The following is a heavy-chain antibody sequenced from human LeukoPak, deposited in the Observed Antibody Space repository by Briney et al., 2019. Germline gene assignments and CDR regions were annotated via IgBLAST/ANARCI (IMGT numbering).Heavy chain of an antibody. CDR3: ASLMTSVTIPDY. CDR1: GFAFSSYS. D-gene: IGHD4-17*01. V-gene: IGHV3-21*01. CDR2: ITTSSSHV. Sequence: GGSLRLSCAASGFAFSSYSMNWIRQAPGKGLEWVSSITTSSSHVYYADSVKGRFTISRDNAKNSLYLQMNSLRVEDTAVYYCASLMTSVTIPDYWGQGTLVTVSS. J-gene: IGHJ4*02.